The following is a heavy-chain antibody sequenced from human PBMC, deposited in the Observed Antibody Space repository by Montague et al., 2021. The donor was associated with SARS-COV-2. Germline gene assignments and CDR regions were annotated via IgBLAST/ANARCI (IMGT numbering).Heavy chain of an antibody. CDR2: IYYSGST. Sequence: SETLSLTCTVSGGSISSYYWSWIRQPPGKGLEWIGYIYYSGSTNYNPSLKSRVTISVDTSKNQFSLKLSSVTAADTAVYYCARHPIGSFPRYGMDVWGQGTTVTV. D-gene: IGHD2-15*01. V-gene: IGHV4-59*08. J-gene: IGHJ6*02. CDR3: ARHPIGSFPRYGMDV. CDR1: GGSISSYY.